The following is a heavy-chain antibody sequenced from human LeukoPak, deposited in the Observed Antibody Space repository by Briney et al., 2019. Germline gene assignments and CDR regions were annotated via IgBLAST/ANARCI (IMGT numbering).Heavy chain of an antibody. V-gene: IGHV3-48*01. D-gene: IGHD3-3*01. CDR3: ARGGYYGSGRYYFDS. CDR1: GFTFSSYS. CDR2: ISSLRGTI. J-gene: IGHJ4*02. Sequence: GGSLRLSCAASGFTFSSYSMNWVRQAPGEGLEWVSYISSLRGTIYCADSVKGRFTISRDNAKNSLYLQMDSLRAEDTAVYYCARGGYYGSGRYYFDSWGQGTLVTVSS.